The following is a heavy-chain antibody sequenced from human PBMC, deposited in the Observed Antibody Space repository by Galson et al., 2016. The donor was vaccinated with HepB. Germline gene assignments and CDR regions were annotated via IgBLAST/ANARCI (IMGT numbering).Heavy chain of an antibody. CDR1: GFTFTNYA. CDR2: ISGDGGRI. J-gene: IGHJ6*03. D-gene: IGHD3-10*01. V-gene: IGHV3-23*01. CDR3: ARGSGSGSSRFRFYLYMDM. Sequence: SLRLSCAASGFTFTNYALSWVRQAPGKGLEWVSFISGDGGRIDYADSVKGRFTISRDNSKDTLHLQMNSLRVDDSAVYYCARGSGSGSSRFRFYLYMDMWGKGTTVTVSS.